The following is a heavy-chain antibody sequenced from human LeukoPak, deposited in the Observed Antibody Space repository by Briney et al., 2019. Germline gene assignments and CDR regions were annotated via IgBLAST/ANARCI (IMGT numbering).Heavy chain of an antibody. CDR1: GGSISSSSYY. CDR3: ARARIALQFDY. CDR2: IYYSGST. D-gene: IGHD6-13*01. J-gene: IGHJ4*02. V-gene: IGHV4-39*07. Sequence: SETLSLTCTVSGGSISSSSYYWGWIRQPPGKGLEWIGSIYYSGSTYYNPSLKSRVTISVDTSKNQFSLKLSSVTAADTAVYYCARARIALQFDYWGQGTLVTVSS.